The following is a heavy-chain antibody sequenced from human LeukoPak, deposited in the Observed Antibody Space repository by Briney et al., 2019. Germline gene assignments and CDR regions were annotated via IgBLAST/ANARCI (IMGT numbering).Heavy chain of an antibody. CDR2: TYYRSKWYN. V-gene: IGHV6-1*01. Sequence: SQTLSLTFAITGDSVSSNSAAWNWIRQSPSRGFEWLGRTYYRSKWYNDYVVSVKSRITINPDTSKNQFSLQLNSVTPEDTAVYYCAREWIAAAGQISFDYWGQGTLVTVSS. J-gene: IGHJ4*02. D-gene: IGHD6-13*01. CDR3: AREWIAAAGQISFDY. CDR1: GDSVSSNSAA.